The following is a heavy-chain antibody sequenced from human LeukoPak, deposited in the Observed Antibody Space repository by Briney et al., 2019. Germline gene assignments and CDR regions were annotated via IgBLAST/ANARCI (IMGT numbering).Heavy chain of an antibody. CDR2: INPDSGGT. CDR3: ARGSSTVTLTKHPSDY. V-gene: IGHV1-2*02. Sequence: ASVKVSCRASGYTFTGYYVHWVRQAPGQGLEWMGWINPDSGGTSSAHKFQGRVTMTWDTSISTAYMELSSLRSDDTAFYYCARGSSTVTLTKHPSDYWGQGTLVTVSS. D-gene: IGHD4-17*01. J-gene: IGHJ4*02. CDR1: GYTFTGYY.